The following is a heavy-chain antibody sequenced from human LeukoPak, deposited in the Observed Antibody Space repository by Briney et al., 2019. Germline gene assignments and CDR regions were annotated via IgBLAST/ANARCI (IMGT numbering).Heavy chain of an antibody. V-gene: IGHV3-30*18. CDR3: AKDSGTTDLYYFDY. CDR1: GFTFSSFG. D-gene: IGHD1-1*01. Sequence: GGFLRLSCEASGFTFSSFGIHWVRQCPGKGLEWMAFISYGGSNKYYADSLKGRFTISRDNSKNTLYLQMNSLRAEDTAVYYCAKDSGTTDLYYFDYWGQGTLVTVSS. CDR2: ISYGGSNK. J-gene: IGHJ4*02.